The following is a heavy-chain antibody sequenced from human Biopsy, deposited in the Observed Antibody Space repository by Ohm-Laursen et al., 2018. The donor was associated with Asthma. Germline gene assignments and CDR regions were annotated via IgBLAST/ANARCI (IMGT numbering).Heavy chain of an antibody. CDR3: ARTFHFWSPYHAEHYQL. V-gene: IGHV3-7*01. J-gene: IGHJ1*01. CDR2: IKHDGSEN. D-gene: IGHD3-3*02. CDR1: GFTFGDYW. Sequence: GSLRLSCSASGFTFGDYWMSWVRQVPGRGLEWVANIKHDGSENNHVDSLKGRFTISRVNAKNSLYLQMNSLRAEDTAVYYCARTFHFWSPYHAEHYQLWGQGTLVTVSS.